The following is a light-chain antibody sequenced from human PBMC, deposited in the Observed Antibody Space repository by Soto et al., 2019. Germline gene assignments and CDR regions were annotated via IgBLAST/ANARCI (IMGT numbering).Light chain of an antibody. CDR1: QSVTRY. Sequence: EIVLTQSPATLSLSPGERATLSCRASQSVTRYLAWYQQRPGQTPRLLIYDASNRATGIPARFSGSGSGTDFTLSISSLEPEDFAVYYCQQSSSWNLILGPGTKVDIK. J-gene: IGKJ3*01. CDR3: QQSSSWNLI. CDR2: DAS. V-gene: IGKV3-11*01.